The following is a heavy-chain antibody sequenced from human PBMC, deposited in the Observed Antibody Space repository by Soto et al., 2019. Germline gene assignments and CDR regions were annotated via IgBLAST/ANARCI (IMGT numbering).Heavy chain of an antibody. D-gene: IGHD3-22*01. CDR3: ARAGHYYDSSGYAN. Sequence: QVKLVQSGAEVKKPGTSMKVSCKASGYTFGTSGISWIRQAPGQGLEWMGWIRAYNGNTNYEQKLQDRVTMTTDTSTKTAYLELRSLRSDDTAVYYCARAGHYYDSSGYANWGQGTLVTVSS. CDR1: GYTFGTSG. J-gene: IGHJ4*02. V-gene: IGHV1-18*01. CDR2: IRAYNGNT.